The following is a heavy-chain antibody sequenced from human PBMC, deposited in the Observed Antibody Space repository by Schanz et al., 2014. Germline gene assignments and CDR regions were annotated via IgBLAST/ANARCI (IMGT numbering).Heavy chain of an antibody. Sequence: QIQLVQSGPEVKKPGATVKVSCKASGYIFINSGISWVRQAPGQGLEWMGWISVYNHNKEYDQKFQGRVTMTTDTSASTVYMELRSLRSDDTAVYYCARDAADFYDILTEEDYWGQGALVNVSS. CDR2: ISVYNHNK. J-gene: IGHJ4*02. V-gene: IGHV1-18*01. CDR1: GYIFINSG. CDR3: ARDAADFYDILTEEDY. D-gene: IGHD3-9*01.